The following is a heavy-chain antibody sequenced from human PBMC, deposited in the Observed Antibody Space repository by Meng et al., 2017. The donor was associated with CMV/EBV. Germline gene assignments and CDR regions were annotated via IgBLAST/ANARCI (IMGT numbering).Heavy chain of an antibody. CDR1: GSSISSGYY. V-gene: IGHV4-38-2*02. D-gene: IGHD2-2*01. CDR3: AGEWGGIVVVPAAMGIDY. CDR2: IYHSGST. Sequence: SETLSPTCTVSGSSISSGYYWGWIRQPPGKGLGWIGSIYHSGSTYYNPSLKSRVTISVDTSKNQFSLKLSSVAAADTAVYYCAGEWGGIVVVPAAMGIDYWGQGTLVTVSS. J-gene: IGHJ4*02.